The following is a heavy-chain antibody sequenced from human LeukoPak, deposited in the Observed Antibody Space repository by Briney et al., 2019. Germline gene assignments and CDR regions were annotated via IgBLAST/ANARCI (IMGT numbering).Heavy chain of an antibody. CDR2: ISYDGSNK. CDR1: GFTFSSYG. D-gene: IGHD4-17*01. V-gene: IGHV3-30*18. Sequence: GGSLRLSCAASGFTFSSYGMHWIRQAPGKGLEWVAVISYDGSNKYYADSVKDRFTISRDNSKNTLYLQMNSLRAEDTAVYYCAKDFTVTTWGQGTLVTVSS. CDR3: AKDFTVTT. J-gene: IGHJ5*02.